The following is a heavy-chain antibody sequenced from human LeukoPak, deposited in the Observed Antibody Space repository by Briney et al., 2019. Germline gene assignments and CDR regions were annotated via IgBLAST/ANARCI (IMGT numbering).Heavy chain of an antibody. D-gene: IGHD3-22*01. CDR3: ARGWATYYYDSSGYSDALDI. J-gene: IGHJ3*02. V-gene: IGHV1-69*04. CDR2: IIPILGIA. Sequence: GASVKVSCKASGGTFSSYAISWVRQAPGQGLEWMGRIIPILGIANYAQKFQGRVTITADKSTSTAYMELSSLRSEDTAVYYCARGWATYYYDSSGYSDALDIWGQGTMVTVSS. CDR1: GGTFSSYA.